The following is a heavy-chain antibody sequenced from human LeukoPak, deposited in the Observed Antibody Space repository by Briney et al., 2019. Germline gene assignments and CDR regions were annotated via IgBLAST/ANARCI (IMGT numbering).Heavy chain of an antibody. V-gene: IGHV6-1*01. D-gene: IGHD3-22*01. CDR1: GDSVSSNSAA. CDR2: TYYRSKWYT. J-gene: IGHJ6*02. Sequence: SQTLSLTCAISGDSVSSNSAAWNWIRQSPSRGLEWLGRTYYRSKWYTDYAVSVKSRITINPDTSKNQFSLQLNSVTPEDTAVYYCARAGYYDSSGYWEGYYYYYGLDVWGQGTTVTVSS. CDR3: ARAGYYDSSGYWEGYYYYYGLDV.